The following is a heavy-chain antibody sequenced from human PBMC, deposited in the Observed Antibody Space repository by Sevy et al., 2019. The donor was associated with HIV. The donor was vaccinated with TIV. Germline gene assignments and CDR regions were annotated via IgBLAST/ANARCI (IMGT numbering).Heavy chain of an antibody. V-gene: IGHV1-18*01. D-gene: IGHD6-6*01. CDR2: ISAYNGNT. CDR3: ARDRPVYPEVYFDY. J-gene: IGHJ4*02. CDR1: GYTFTSYG. Sequence: ASVKVSCKASGYTFTSYGISWVRQAPGQGLEWMGWISAYNGNTNYAQKLQGRVTMTTDTSTSTAYMELRSLRSDDTAVYYCARDRPVYPEVYFDYWGQGTLVTVSS.